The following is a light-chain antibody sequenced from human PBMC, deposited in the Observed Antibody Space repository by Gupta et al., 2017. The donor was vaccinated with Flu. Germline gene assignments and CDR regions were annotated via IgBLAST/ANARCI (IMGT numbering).Light chain of an antibody. CDR2: GAS. Sequence: EIVLTQSPGTLSLSPGEGATLSCRASQSVNNDYLAWYQQKPGQAPRLLIYGASTRATGIPDRFSGSGSGTDFTLTISRLEPEDFAVYFCQQYGSSPGTFGQGTKVEIK. V-gene: IGKV3-20*01. CDR1: QSVNNDY. CDR3: QQYGSSPGT. J-gene: IGKJ1*01.